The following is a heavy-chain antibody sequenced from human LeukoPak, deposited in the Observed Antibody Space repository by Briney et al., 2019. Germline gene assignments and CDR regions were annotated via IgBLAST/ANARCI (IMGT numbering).Heavy chain of an antibody. Sequence: PSETLSLTCTVSGGPMSSSFYYWGWIRQPPGKGLEWIGSIYYSGSSYYNPSLKSRFTISVDTSKNQFSLKLSSVTAADTAVYYCVKDEAPYYYDSSGYYFGDWGQGTLVTVSS. D-gene: IGHD3-22*01. J-gene: IGHJ4*02. V-gene: IGHV4-39*02. CDR3: VKDEAPYYYDSSGYYFGD. CDR1: GGPMSSSFYY. CDR2: IYYSGSS.